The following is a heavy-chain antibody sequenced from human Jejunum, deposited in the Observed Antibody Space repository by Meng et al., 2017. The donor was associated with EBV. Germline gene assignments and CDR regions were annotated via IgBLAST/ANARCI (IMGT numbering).Heavy chain of an antibody. CDR3: ARDRETYSSSQADY. CDR2: ISSSSSYI. V-gene: IGHV3-21*06. J-gene: IGHJ4*02. CDR1: GFTFSTYT. Sequence: EVQRVDSGGGLVEPGGSLRLSGAASGFTFSTYTMNWVRQAPGKGLEWVSSISSSSSYIYYADSVKGRFTISRDNAKNSLFLQMNSLRAEDTAVYYCARDRETYSSSQADYWGQVTLVTVSS. D-gene: IGHD6-6*01.